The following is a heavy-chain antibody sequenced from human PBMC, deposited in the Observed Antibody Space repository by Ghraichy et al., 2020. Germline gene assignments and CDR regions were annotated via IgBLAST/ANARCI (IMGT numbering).Heavy chain of an antibody. J-gene: IGHJ4*02. D-gene: IGHD1-1*01. CDR2: TNSDGTST. CDR3: VRDLWNRNDLAY. Sequence: GGSLRLSCAASGFIFSHYWMHWVRQEPGRGLVWVSRTNSDGTSTSYADSVKGRFTISRDNAKNTLYLQMNSLRVEDTAMYYCVRDLWNRNDLAYWGQGTLVTVSS. CDR1: GFIFSHYW. V-gene: IGHV3-74*01.